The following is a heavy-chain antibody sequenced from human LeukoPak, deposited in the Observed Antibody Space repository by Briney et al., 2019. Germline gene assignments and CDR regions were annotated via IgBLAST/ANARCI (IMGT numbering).Heavy chain of an antibody. CDR3: ARDRGRYYMDV. V-gene: IGHV3-48*01. CDR1: GFTFSTYI. CDR2: ISSSSSTI. J-gene: IGHJ6*03. Sequence: GGSLRLSCAASGFTFSTYIMNWVRQAPGKGLEWVSYISSSSSTIYYADSVKGRFTISRDNAKNSLYLQMNSPRAEDTAVYYCARDRGRYYMDVWGKGTTVTISS. D-gene: IGHD6-25*01.